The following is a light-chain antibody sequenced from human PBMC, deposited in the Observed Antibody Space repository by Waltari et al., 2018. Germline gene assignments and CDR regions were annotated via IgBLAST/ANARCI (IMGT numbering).Light chain of an antibody. CDR1: QGVGSY. V-gene: IGKV1-8*01. CDR2: ASS. CDR3: QQYYSYPVT. J-gene: IGKJ1*01. Sequence: AIRLTHSPSSIAASTGDRVNITCRASQGVGSYLAWYQQKSGRAPKLLLYASSSLEAEVPSRFGGSGSGTDFTLTISCLQSEDFASYFCQQYYSYPVTFGQGTRV.